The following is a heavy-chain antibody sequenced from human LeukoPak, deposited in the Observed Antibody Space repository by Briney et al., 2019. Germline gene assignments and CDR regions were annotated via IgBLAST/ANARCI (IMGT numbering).Heavy chain of an antibody. CDR2: ISWNSGSI. V-gene: IGHV3-9*01. CDR3: ARQTGGSSYYYYYGMDV. D-gene: IGHD2-15*01. J-gene: IGHJ6*02. Sequence: GRSLRLSCAASGFTFDDYAMHWVRQAPGKGLEWVSGISWNSGSIGYADSVKGRFTISRDNAKNSLYLQMSSLRAEDTAVYYCARQTGGSSYYYYYGMDVWGQGTTVTVSS. CDR1: GFTFDDYA.